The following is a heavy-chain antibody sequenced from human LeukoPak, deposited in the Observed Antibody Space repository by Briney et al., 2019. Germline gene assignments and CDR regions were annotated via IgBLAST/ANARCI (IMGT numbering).Heavy chain of an antibody. CDR3: ARDLYYGDEPGDWFDP. CDR1: GYTFTGYY. V-gene: IGHV1-2*06. CDR2: INPNSGGT. D-gene: IGHD4-17*01. Sequence: ASVKVSCKASGYTFTGYYMHWVRQAPGQGLEWMGRINPNSGGTNYAQKFQGRVTMTRDTSISTAYMELSRLRSGDTAVYYCARDLYYGDEPGDWFDPWGQGTLVTVSS. J-gene: IGHJ5*02.